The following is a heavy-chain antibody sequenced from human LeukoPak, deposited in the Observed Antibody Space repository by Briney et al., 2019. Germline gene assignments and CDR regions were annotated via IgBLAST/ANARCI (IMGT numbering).Heavy chain of an antibody. CDR2: FDPEDGET. Sequence: ASVKVSCKVPGYTLTELSMHWVRQAPGKGLEWMGGFDPEDGETIYAQKFQGRVTMTEDTSTDTAYMELSSLRSEDTAVYYCATPPRGAAAFDYWGQGTLVTVSS. CDR1: GYTLTELS. D-gene: IGHD6-13*01. CDR3: ATPPRGAAAFDY. J-gene: IGHJ4*02. V-gene: IGHV1-24*01.